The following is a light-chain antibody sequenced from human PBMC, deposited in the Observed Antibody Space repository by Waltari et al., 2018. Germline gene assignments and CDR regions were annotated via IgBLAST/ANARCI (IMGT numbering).Light chain of an antibody. CDR1: QNINSH. J-gene: IGKJ1*01. V-gene: IGKV1-5*01. Sequence: DIQMTQSPSTLSASVRDRVTITCRASQNINSHLAWYQQKPGKAPNLLIYDVSNLGSGVGSRFSGSGSGTEFTLTISFLQPDDFTTYYCQQYNSDDWTFGQGTKVEI. CDR3: QQYNSDDWT. CDR2: DVS.